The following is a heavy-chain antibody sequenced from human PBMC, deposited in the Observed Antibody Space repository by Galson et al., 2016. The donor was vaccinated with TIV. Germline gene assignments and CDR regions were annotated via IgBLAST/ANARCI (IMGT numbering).Heavy chain of an antibody. CDR1: GFSFRSYW. J-gene: IGHJ4*02. CDR3: SRDLTTGNPGYDY. CDR2: IKEDGSEI. Sequence: SLRLSCAASGFSFRSYWMSWVRQAPGKGLQWVANIKEDGSEIYYVDSVKGRFTISRDNAKNSLYLQMSSLRAEDTAMYYCSRDLTTGNPGYDYWGQGTLVIVSS. D-gene: IGHD1-1*01. V-gene: IGHV3-7*01.